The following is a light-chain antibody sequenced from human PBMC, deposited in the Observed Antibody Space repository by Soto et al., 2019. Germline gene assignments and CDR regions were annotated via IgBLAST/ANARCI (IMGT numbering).Light chain of an antibody. CDR3: QQRLNWLT. J-gene: IGKJ4*01. CDR1: QSVSSY. V-gene: IGKV3-11*01. Sequence: EIVLTQSPATLSLSPGDRATLSCRASQSVSSYLAWYQQKPGQAPRLLIFEASNRAIGVPARFSGSGSGTDFTLTISSLEPEDFAVYYCQQRLNWLTFGGGTKVEIK. CDR2: EAS.